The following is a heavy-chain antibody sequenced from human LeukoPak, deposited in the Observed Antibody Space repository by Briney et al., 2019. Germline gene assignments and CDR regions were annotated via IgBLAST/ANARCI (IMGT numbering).Heavy chain of an antibody. CDR1: GFTFSNAW. J-gene: IGHJ4*02. D-gene: IGHD3-22*01. CDR3: TTAGYYYDSSHPGY. Sequence: GGSLRLSCAASGFTFSNAWMSWVRQAPGKGLEWVGRIKSKTDGGTTDYAAPVKGRFTISRDDSKNTLYLQMNSLKTEDTAVYYCTTAGYYYDSSHPGYWGQGTLVTVSS. V-gene: IGHV3-15*01. CDR2: IKSKTDGGTT.